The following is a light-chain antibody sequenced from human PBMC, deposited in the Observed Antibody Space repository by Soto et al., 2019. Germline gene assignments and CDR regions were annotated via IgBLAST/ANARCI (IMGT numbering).Light chain of an antibody. V-gene: IGKV3D-20*02. CDR3: QQRSNWPPIT. J-gene: IGKJ5*01. CDR1: QSVSNDF. CDR2: GAS. Sequence: EIVLTQSPGILSLSPGERATLSCRASQSVSNDFLAWYQQKPGQAPRLLIYGASTRATDVPDRFSGSGSGADFTLSISRLEPEDFAVYYCQQRSNWPPITFGQGTRLEIK.